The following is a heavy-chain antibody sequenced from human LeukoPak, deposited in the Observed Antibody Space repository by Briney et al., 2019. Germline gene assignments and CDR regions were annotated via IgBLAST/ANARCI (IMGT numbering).Heavy chain of an antibody. CDR2: ITSSSSEL. CDR1: ALTFSSHY. Sequence: SLRLSCAASALTFSSHYMNWVRQAPGEGLEWVSSITSSSSELIYTDSVKGRFTICRDNAKNPLYLKMNSLRVEDTAVYYCAAALAIAVGGTTPGDYWGQGTLVTVSS. CDR3: AAALAIAVGGTTPGDY. V-gene: IGHV3-21*06. D-gene: IGHD6-19*01. J-gene: IGHJ4*02.